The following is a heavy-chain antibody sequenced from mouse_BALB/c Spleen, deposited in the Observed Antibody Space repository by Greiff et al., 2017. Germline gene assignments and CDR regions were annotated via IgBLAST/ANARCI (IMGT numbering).Heavy chain of an antibody. Sequence: EVMLVESGGGLVQPKGSLKLSCAASGFTFNTYAMNWVRQAPGKGLEWVARIRSKSNNYATYYADSVKDRFTISRDDSQSMLYLQMNNLKTEDTAMYYCVAYGNFAYWGQGTLVTVSA. CDR1: GFTFNTYA. CDR2: IRSKSNNYAT. CDR3: VAYGNFAY. D-gene: IGHD2-1*01. V-gene: IGHV10-1*02. J-gene: IGHJ3*01.